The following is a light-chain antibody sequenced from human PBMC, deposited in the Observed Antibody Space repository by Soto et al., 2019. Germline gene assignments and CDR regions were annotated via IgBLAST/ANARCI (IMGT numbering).Light chain of an antibody. V-gene: IGLV2-8*01. CDR1: SSDVSLFSY. Sequence: QSALTQPPSASGSPGQSVTISCTGTSSDVSLFSYVSWYQQHPGKAPKLVIYEVTKRPSGVPNRFSGSKSGYTASLTVSGLQAEDEADYYCNSFADGNTLLFGGGTKLTVL. CDR3: NSFADGNTLL. J-gene: IGLJ2*01. CDR2: EVT.